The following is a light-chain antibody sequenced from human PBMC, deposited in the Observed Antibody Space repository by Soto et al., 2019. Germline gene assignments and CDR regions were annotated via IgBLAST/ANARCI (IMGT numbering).Light chain of an antibody. CDR2: EVS. V-gene: IGLV2-23*02. CDR3: CSYAGDNILYV. J-gene: IGLJ1*01. Sequence: QSALTQPASVSGSPGQSTTFSCTGTSSDVGSYNLVSWYQQHPGKAPKLIIYEVSKRPSGVSNRFSGSKSGNTASLTISGLRAEDEADYYCCSYAGDNILYVFGSGTKVTVL. CDR1: SSDVGSYNL.